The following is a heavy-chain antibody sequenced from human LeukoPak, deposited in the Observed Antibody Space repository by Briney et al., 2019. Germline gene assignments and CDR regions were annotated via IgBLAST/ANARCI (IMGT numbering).Heavy chain of an antibody. J-gene: IGHJ6*03. V-gene: IGHV3-30*02. CDR3: AKRDTAMVRGYYYYYMDV. D-gene: IGHD5-18*01. CDR1: GFTFSSYG. Sequence: GGSLRLSCAASGFTFSSYGMHRVRQAPGKGLEWVAFIRYDGSNKYYADSVKGRFTISRDNSKNTLYLQMNSLRAEDTAVYYCAKRDTAMVRGYYYYYMDVWGKGTTVTVSS. CDR2: IRYDGSNK.